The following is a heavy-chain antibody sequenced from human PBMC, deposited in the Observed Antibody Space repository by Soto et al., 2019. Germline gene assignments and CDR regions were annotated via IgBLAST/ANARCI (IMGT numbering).Heavy chain of an antibody. J-gene: IGHJ6*02. Sequence: QVQLEESGGGVVQPGRSLRLSCAASGFTFSSYAMHWVRQAPGKGLEWVAVISYDGSNKYYADSVKGRFTISRDNSKNTLYLQMNSLRAEDTAVYYCARGEGSSDYYYGMDVWGQGTTVTVS. V-gene: IGHV3-30-3*01. CDR2: ISYDGSNK. CDR1: GFTFSSYA. D-gene: IGHD6-6*01. CDR3: ARGEGSSDYYYGMDV.